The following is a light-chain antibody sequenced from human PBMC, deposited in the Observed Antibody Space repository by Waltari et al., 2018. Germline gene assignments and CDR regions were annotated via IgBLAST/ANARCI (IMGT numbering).Light chain of an antibody. CDR2: EVN. V-gene: IGLV2-23*02. CDR3: CSYAGSGIYV. J-gene: IGLJ1*01. CDR1: TRSVGSFPL. Sequence: QSALTQPASVSGSPGQSITVSFPGTTRSVGSFPLFPWFQQYPDTAPKLIIFEVNKLPSGVSNRFSGSKSGNTASLTISGLQAGDEADDYCCSYAGSGIYVFGTGAKVTVL.